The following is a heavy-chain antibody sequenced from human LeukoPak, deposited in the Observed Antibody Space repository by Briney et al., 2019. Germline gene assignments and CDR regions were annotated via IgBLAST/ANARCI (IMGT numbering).Heavy chain of an antibody. D-gene: IGHD6-13*01. CDR1: GYTFTSYD. CDR3: ARVGAQGGSSWLY. Sequence: ASVKVSCKASGYTFTSYDINWVRQATGQGLEWMGWISAYNGNTNYAQKLQGRVTMTTDTSTSTAYMELRSLRSNDTAVYYCARVGAQGGSSWLYWGQGTLVTVSS. V-gene: IGHV1-18*01. CDR2: ISAYNGNT. J-gene: IGHJ4*02.